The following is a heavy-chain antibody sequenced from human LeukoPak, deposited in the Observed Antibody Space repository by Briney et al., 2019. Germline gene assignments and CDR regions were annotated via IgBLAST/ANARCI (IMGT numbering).Heavy chain of an antibody. CDR3: ARSGGSGSPFDY. Sequence: GSLRLSCAASGFTFSSYEMNWVRQAPGKGLEWFGSIYHSGSTYYNPSLKSRVTISVDTSKNQFSLKLSSVTAADTAIYYCARSGGSGSPFDYWGQGTLVTVSS. V-gene: IGHV4-38-2*01. CDR1: GFTFSSYE. J-gene: IGHJ4*02. D-gene: IGHD3-10*01. CDR2: IYHSGST.